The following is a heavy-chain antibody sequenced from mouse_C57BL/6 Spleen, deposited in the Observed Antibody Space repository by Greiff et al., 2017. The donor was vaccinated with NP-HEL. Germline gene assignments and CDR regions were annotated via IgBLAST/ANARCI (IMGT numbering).Heavy chain of an antibody. CDR1: GYTFTSYW. D-gene: IGHD2-1*01. CDR2: IDPSDSYT. Sequence: VQLQQPGAELVMPGASVKLSCKASGYTFTSYWMHWVKQRPGQGLEWIGEIDPSDSYTNYNQKFKGKSTLTVDKSSSTAYMQLSSLTSEDSAVYYCARRGYGNSWFAYWGQGTLVTVSA. J-gene: IGHJ3*01. CDR3: ARRGYGNSWFAY. V-gene: IGHV1-69*01.